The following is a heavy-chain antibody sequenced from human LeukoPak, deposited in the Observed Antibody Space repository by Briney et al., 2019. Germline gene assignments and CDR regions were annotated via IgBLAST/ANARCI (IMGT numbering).Heavy chain of an antibody. J-gene: IGHJ4*02. Sequence: SETLSLTCTVSGGSISSYYWSRIRQPPGKGLEWIGYIYYSGSTNYNPSLKSRVTISVDTSKNQFSLKLSSVTAADTAVYYCASFPGYIKPSDYWGQGTLVTVSS. CDR3: ASFPGYIKPSDY. V-gene: IGHV4-59*01. CDR2: IYYSGST. CDR1: GGSISSYY. D-gene: IGHD3-16*02.